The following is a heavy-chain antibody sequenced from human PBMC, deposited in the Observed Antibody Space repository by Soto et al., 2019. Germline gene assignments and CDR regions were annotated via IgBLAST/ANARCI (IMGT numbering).Heavy chain of an antibody. D-gene: IGHD6-19*01. CDR2: INHSGST. J-gene: IGHJ5*02. CDR1: GGSFSGYY. V-gene: IGHV4-34*01. CDR3: ASGIAVAGTRFDP. Sequence: ASETLSLTCAVYGGSFSGYYWSWIRQPPGKGLEWIGEINHSGSTNYNPSLKSRVTISVDTSKNQFSLKLSSVTAADTAVYYCASGIAVAGTRFDPWGQGTLVTVSS.